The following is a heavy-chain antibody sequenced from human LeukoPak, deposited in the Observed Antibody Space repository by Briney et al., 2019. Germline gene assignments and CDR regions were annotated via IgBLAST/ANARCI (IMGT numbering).Heavy chain of an antibody. J-gene: IGHJ5*02. CDR1: GFTFSSYW. V-gene: IGHV3-7*01. CDR3: AKGREYCSSTSCSHRNNWFDP. D-gene: IGHD2-2*01. Sequence: GGSLRLSCAASGFTFSSYWMSWVRQAPGKGLEWVANIKQDGSEKYYVDSVKGRFTISRDNAKNSLYLQMNSLRAEDTAVYYCAKGREYCSSTSCSHRNNWFDPWGQGTLVTVSS. CDR2: IKQDGSEK.